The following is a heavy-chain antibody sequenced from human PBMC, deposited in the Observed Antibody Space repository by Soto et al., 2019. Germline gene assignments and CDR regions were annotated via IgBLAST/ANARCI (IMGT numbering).Heavy chain of an antibody. Sequence: EVQLVESGGGLVQPGGSLRLSCAASEFTFNVYWVHWVRQAPGKGLVWVAHMNRDGTNINYADSVKGRFTISRDHAKNALELQMNSLRVVDTAVYDCVRDRGQPDAFDIWGQGTVVTVSA. V-gene: IGHV3-74*01. D-gene: IGHD1-1*01. CDR2: MNRDGTNI. J-gene: IGHJ3*02. CDR3: VRDRGQPDAFDI. CDR1: EFTFNVYW.